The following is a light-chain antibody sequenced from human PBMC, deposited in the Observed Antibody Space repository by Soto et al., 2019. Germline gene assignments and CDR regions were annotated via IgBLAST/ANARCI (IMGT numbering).Light chain of an antibody. Sequence: QSALTQPASVSGSPGQSITISCTGTSSDVGGYNYVSWYQQHPGKAPKLIIYEVSNRPSGVSDRFSGSKSANTASLTISGLQAEDEADYYCSSYTSDSTVIFGGGTKLTVL. J-gene: IGLJ2*01. CDR3: SSYTSDSTVI. CDR2: EVS. V-gene: IGLV2-14*01. CDR1: SSDVGGYNY.